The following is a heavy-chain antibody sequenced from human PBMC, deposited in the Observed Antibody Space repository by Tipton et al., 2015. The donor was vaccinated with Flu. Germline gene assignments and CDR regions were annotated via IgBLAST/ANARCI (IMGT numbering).Heavy chain of an antibody. CDR1: GFTLSSYA. V-gene: IGHV3-23*01. J-gene: IGHJ3*02. Sequence: SLRLSCAASGFTLSSYAMSWVRQAPGKGLERVSVISNSGGSIYYADSVKGRFTISRDNSKNTLYLQMNSLRAEDTAVYYCAKVLHYYGSGRAAFDIWGQGTMVTVSS. CDR2: ISNSGGSI. CDR3: AKVLHYYGSGRAAFDI. D-gene: IGHD3-10*01.